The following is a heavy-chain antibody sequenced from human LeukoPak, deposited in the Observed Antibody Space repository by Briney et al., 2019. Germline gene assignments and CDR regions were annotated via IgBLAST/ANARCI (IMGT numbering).Heavy chain of an antibody. CDR1: GFTFSSYA. V-gene: IGHV3-23*01. D-gene: IGHD5-18*01. Sequence: PGGSLRLPCAASGFTFSSYAMSWVRQAPGKGLEWVSAISGSGGSTYYADSVKGRFTISRDNSKNTLYLQMNSLRAEDTAVYYCAKGVQLWLRGYYYYYMDVWGKGTTVTVSS. J-gene: IGHJ6*03. CDR3: AKGVQLWLRGYYYYYMDV. CDR2: ISGSGGST.